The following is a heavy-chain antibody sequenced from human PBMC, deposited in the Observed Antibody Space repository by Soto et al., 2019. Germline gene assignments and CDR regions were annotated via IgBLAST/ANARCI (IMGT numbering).Heavy chain of an antibody. V-gene: IGHV3-30*18. CDR1: GFSITSSG. D-gene: IGHD3-3*01. CDR3: VKDRGFYLDAFDM. Sequence: QVQLVESGGGVVQPGTSLRLTCAVSGFSITSSGMHWVRQAPGKGLEWVAVISYDGKSKYYADSVKGRFTISRDNSTNTLYLQMNSLRPEDTAVFYCVKDRGFYLDAFDMWGPGAKVTVSS. J-gene: IGHJ3*02. CDR2: ISYDGKSK.